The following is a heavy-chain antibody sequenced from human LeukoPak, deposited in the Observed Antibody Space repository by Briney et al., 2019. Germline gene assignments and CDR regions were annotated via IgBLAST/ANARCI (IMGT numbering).Heavy chain of an antibody. J-gene: IGHJ5*02. Sequence: SETLSLTCTVSGGSISSSSYYWGWIRQPPGKGLEWIGRIYYSGSTYYNPSLKSRVTISVDTSKNQFSLKLSSVTAADTAVYYWARGHRLRLLEWLLLEWFDPWGQGTLVTVSS. D-gene: IGHD3-3*01. CDR1: GGSISSSSYY. CDR2: IYYSGST. V-gene: IGHV4-39*01. CDR3: ARGHRLRLLEWLLLEWFDP.